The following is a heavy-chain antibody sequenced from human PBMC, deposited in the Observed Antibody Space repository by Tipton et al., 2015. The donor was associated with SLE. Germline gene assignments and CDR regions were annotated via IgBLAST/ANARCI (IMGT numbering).Heavy chain of an antibody. J-gene: IGHJ4*02. CDR2: VYFGGTT. D-gene: IGHD5-12*01. CDR1: GDSIRSTTYY. Sequence: TLSLTCTVSGDSIRSTTYYWAWIRQPPGKGLEWIGSVYFGGTTYNNPSLKSRVAISVDMSKNQFSLKLSSVTAADTAVYYCARGGVGGYDYFDYWGQGTLVTVSS. CDR3: ARGGVGGYDYFDY. V-gene: IGHV4-39*07.